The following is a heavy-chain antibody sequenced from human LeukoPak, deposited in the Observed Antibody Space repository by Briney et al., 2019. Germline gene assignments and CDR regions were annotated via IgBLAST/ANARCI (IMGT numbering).Heavy chain of an antibody. V-gene: IGHV4-34*01. Sequence: PSETLSLTCAVYGGSFSAYYWTWIRQPPGKGLEWIGEINHSGSSNYNSSLRSRVTISVDTSYKQFSLRLSSVTAAETAVYYCAPRGDIEHSYVYGKWFDPWGQGTRVTVSS. J-gene: IGHJ5*02. CDR3: APRGDIEHSYVYGKWFDP. CDR2: INHSGSS. CDR1: GGSFSAYY. D-gene: IGHD5-18*01.